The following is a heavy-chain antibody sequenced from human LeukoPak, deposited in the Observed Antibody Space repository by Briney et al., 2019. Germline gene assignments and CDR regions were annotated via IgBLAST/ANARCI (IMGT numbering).Heavy chain of an antibody. J-gene: IGHJ3*02. CDR2: IYYSGRT. V-gene: IGHV4-59*01. D-gene: IGHD3-3*01. CDR3: ARDHLDDDEAFDI. CDR1: GGSISSYY. Sequence: SETLSLTCTVSGGSISSYYCSWIRQSPGKGLEWIGYIYYSGRTNYNPSLKSRVTMSVDTSKNQFSLKLYSVTAADTAVYYCARDHLDDDEAFDIWGQGTMVTVSS.